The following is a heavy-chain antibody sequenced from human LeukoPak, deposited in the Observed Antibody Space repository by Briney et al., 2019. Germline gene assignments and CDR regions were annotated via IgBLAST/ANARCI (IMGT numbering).Heavy chain of an antibody. V-gene: IGHV4-31*03. CDR2: IYYSGST. J-gene: IGHJ4*02. D-gene: IGHD5-12*01. CDR1: GGSISSGGYY. Sequence: SETLSLTCTVSGGSISSGGYYWSWIRQHPGKGLEWIGYIYYSGSTYYNPSLKSRVTISVDTSKNQFSLKLSSVTAADTAVYYCARHAQWLRYIDYWGQGTLVTVSS. CDR3: ARHAQWLRYIDY.